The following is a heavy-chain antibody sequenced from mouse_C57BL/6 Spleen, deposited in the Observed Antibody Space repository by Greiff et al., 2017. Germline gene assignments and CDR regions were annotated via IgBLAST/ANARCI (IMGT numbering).Heavy chain of an antibody. CDR3: ARGTTVVLDY. CDR1: GYTFTSYW. V-gene: IGHV1-69*01. CDR2: IDPSDSYT. D-gene: IGHD1-1*01. Sequence: VQLQQPGAELVMPGASVKLSCKASGYTFTSYWMHWVKQRPGQGLEWIGEIDPSDSYTNYNHKFKSKSTLTVDKSSSTAYLQLSSLTSEDSAVYYCARGTTVVLDYWGQGTTLTVSS. J-gene: IGHJ2*01.